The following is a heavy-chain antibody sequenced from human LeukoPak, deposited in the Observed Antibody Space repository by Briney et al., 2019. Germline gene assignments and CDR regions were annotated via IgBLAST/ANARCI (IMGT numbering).Heavy chain of an antibody. Sequence: SETLSLTCAVYGGSFSSYYWSWIRQPPGKGLEWIGYIYYSGSTNYNPSLKSRVTISVDTSKNQFSLKLSSVTAADTAVYYCARGSPYYDFWSGYYTGVYYFDYWGQGTLVTVSS. D-gene: IGHD3-3*01. CDR1: GGSFSSYY. V-gene: IGHV4-59*01. CDR2: IYYSGST. J-gene: IGHJ4*02. CDR3: ARGSPYYDFWSGYYTGVYYFDY.